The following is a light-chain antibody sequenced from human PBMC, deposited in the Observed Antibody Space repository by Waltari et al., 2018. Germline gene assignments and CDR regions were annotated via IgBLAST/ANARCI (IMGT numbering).Light chain of an antibody. CDR1: QSISSY. Sequence: EIVMTQSPATLSVSPGERVTLSCRASQSISSYLAWYQQKPGQAPRLLIHDASTRATSIPARFGGSGSGTEFTLTISSLQSEDFAVYYCQQYDKSPLTFGGGTEVEIK. CDR3: QQYDKSPLT. J-gene: IGKJ4*01. CDR2: DAS. V-gene: IGKV3-15*01.